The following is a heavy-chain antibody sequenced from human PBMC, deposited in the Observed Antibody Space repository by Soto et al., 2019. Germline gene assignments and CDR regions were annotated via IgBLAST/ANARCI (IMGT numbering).Heavy chain of an antibody. CDR2: IKQDGSEK. V-gene: IGHV3-7*05. Sequence: PGGSLRLSCAASGFTFSSYWMSWVRQAPGKGLEWVANIKQDGSEKYYVDSVKGRFTISRDNAKNSLYLQMNSLRAEDTAVYYCARTAFYSNYQYYFDYWGQGTLVTVSS. J-gene: IGHJ4*02. CDR1: GFTFSSYW. D-gene: IGHD4-4*01. CDR3: ARTAFYSNYQYYFDY.